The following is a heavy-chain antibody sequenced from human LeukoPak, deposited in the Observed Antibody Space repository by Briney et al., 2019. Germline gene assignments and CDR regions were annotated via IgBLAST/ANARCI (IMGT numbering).Heavy chain of an antibody. Sequence: PGGSLRLSCAASGFTFSSYGMSWVRQAPGKGLEWVAHIKQDGSEKYYVDSVKGRFTISRDNAKNSLYLQMNSLRAEDTAVYYWARLSYCSSTSCYFAGYYYYYMDVGGKGTTVTVSS. CDR1: GFTFSSYG. V-gene: IGHV3-7*01. CDR3: ARLSYCSSTSCYFAGYYYYYMDV. D-gene: IGHD2-2*01. CDR2: IKQDGSEK. J-gene: IGHJ6*03.